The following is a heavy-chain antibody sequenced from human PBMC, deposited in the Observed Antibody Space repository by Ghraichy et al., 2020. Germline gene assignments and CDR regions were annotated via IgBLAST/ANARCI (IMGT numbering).Heavy chain of an antibody. CDR1: GGSFSGYY. Sequence: SETLSLTCAVYGGSFSGYYWSWIRQPPGKGLEWIGEINHSGSTNYNPSLKSRVTISVDTSKNQFSLKLSSVTAADTAVYYCARVPITIFGVVKRAFDIWGQGTMVTVSS. D-gene: IGHD3-3*01. CDR2: INHSGST. CDR3: ARVPITIFGVVKRAFDI. V-gene: IGHV4-34*01. J-gene: IGHJ3*02.